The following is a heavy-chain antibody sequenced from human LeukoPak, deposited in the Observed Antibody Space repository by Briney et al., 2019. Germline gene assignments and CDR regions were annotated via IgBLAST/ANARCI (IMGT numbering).Heavy chain of an antibody. V-gene: IGHV4-59*01. D-gene: IGHD3-9*01. J-gene: IGHJ3*01. CDR2: IYSSGSA. CDR3: ARWPLTNLSFDV. CDR1: GGSISNYY. Sequence: SETLSLTCTVSGGSISNYYWSWIRQPPGKGLEWIAYIYSSGSAIFNPSLRSRVTISVDTSKNQFSLKLSSVTAADTAVYFCARWPLTNLSFDVWGQGTMVTVSS.